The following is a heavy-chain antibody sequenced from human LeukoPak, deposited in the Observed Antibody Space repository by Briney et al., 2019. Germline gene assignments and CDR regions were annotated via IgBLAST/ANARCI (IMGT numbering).Heavy chain of an antibody. Sequence: SETLSLTCAVYGGSFSGYYWSWIRQPPGKGLEWLGEINHSGSTNYNPSLKSRVTISVDTSKNQFSLKLSSVTAADTAVYYCARGWYQQTYYFDYWGQGTLVTVSS. CDR1: GGSFSGYY. CDR3: ARGWYQQTYYFDY. CDR2: INHSGST. V-gene: IGHV4-34*01. J-gene: IGHJ4*02. D-gene: IGHD2-2*01.